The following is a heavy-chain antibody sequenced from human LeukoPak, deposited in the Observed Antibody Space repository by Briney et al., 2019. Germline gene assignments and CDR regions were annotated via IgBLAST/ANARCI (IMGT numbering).Heavy chain of an antibody. J-gene: IGHJ6*02. CDR2: SIPIFGTA. CDR1: GGTFSSYA. V-gene: IGHV1-69*05. CDR3: ARGDIAAAEDYYGMDV. D-gene: IGHD6-13*01. Sequence: GASVKVSCKASGGTFSSYAISWVRQAPGQGLEWMGGSIPIFGTANYAQKFQGRVTMTTDTSTSTAYMELRSLRSDDTAVYYCARGDIAAAEDYYGMDVWGQGTTVTVSS.